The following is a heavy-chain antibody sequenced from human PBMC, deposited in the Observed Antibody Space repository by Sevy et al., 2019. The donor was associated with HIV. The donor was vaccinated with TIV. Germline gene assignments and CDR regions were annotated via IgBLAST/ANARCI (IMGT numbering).Heavy chain of an antibody. CDR1: GYAFIRNN. V-gene: IGHV1-46*01. CDR2: INPKGGST. J-gene: IGHJ4*02. CDR3: VRDYAQHWSFVY. Sequence: ASVKVSCQTSGYAFIRNNIHWVRQAPGQGLEWMGIINPKGGSTSYTQRFQGRITMTRDSFTNTVYMELTSLRSDDTAVYYCVRDYAQHWSFVYWGQGTLVTVSS. D-gene: IGHD1-1*01.